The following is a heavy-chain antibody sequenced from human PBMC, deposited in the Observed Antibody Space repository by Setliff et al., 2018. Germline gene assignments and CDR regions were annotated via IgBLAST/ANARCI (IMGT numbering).Heavy chain of an antibody. J-gene: IGHJ6*03. V-gene: IGHV3-21*01. D-gene: IGHD3-9*01. Sequence: PGGSLRLSCAASGFTFSSYSMNWVRQAPGKGLEWVSSISSSSSYIYYADSVKGRFTISRDNAKNSLYLQMNSLRAEDTAVYYCACPDILTGLSDYYMDVWGKGTTVTVSS. CDR2: ISSSSSYI. CDR1: GFTFSSYS. CDR3: ACPDILTGLSDYYMDV.